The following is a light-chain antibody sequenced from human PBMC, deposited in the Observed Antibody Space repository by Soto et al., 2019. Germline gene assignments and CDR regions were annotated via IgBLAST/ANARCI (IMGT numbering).Light chain of an antibody. CDR3: QVRTDWPPFKYT. Sequence: EIVLTQSPASLSLSAGERVTLSCRASQSVDTMVAWYQQQVGRTPRLLIYETSNRATGVPGRFSGSGSGTDLTLTISRLEPEDFAVYFCQVRTDWPPFKYTFGQGSKVDIK. V-gene: IGKV3-11*01. CDR2: ETS. CDR1: QSVDTM. J-gene: IGKJ2*01.